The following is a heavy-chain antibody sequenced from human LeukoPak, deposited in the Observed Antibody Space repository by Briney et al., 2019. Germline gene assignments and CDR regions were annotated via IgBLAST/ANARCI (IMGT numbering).Heavy chain of an antibody. D-gene: IGHD2-21*01. J-gene: IGHJ3*02. Sequence: GGSLRLSCAASGFTFSSYSMNWVRQAPGKGLEWVSYISSSSSTIYYADSVKGRFTISRDNAKNSLYLQMNSLRAEDTAVYYCARASPYCGGDRSAFDIWGQGTMVTVSS. CDR1: GFTFSSYS. CDR2: ISSSSSTI. CDR3: ARASPYCGGDRSAFDI. V-gene: IGHV3-48*04.